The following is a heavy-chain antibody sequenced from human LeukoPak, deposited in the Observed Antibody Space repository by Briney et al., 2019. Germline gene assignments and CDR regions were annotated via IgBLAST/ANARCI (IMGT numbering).Heavy chain of an antibody. CDR3: ARVGSGWYLDY. V-gene: IGHV3-48*03. CDR1: GFTFSSYE. Sequence: GGSLRLSCAASGFTFSSYEMNWVRQAPGKGLEWVSYISSSGSTIYYADSVKGRFTISRDNAKNSLYLQMNSPRAEDTAVYYCARVGSGWYLDYWGQGTLVTVSS. D-gene: IGHD6-19*01. CDR2: ISSSGSTI. J-gene: IGHJ4*02.